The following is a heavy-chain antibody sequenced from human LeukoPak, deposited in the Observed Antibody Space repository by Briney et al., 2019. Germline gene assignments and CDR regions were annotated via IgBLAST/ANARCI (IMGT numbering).Heavy chain of an antibody. J-gene: IGHJ4*02. V-gene: IGHV3-7*01. CDR1: GFTFSSYW. D-gene: IGHD1-1*01. Sequence: PGGSLRLSCAVSGFTFSSYWMIWFRQAPGKGLEWVAHINQDGSVKNCVDSVKGRFTISRDNANNFLYLQMNSLRAEDTAVYYCAKDKNWNVCDYWGRGTLVTVSS. CDR2: INQDGSVK. CDR3: AKDKNWNVCDY.